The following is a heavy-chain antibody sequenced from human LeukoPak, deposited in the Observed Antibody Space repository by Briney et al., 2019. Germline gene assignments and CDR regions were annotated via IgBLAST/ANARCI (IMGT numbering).Heavy chain of an antibody. D-gene: IGHD3-10*01. Sequence: PSETLSLTCTVSGGSISSYCWSWIRQPAGKGLEWIGRIYTSGSTNYNPSLKSRVTMSVDTSKNQFSLKLSSVTAADTAVYYCARDSPHSGSGSYPHFGYWGQGTLVTVSS. J-gene: IGHJ4*02. V-gene: IGHV4-4*07. CDR2: IYTSGST. CDR3: ARDSPHSGSGSYPHFGY. CDR1: GGSISSYC.